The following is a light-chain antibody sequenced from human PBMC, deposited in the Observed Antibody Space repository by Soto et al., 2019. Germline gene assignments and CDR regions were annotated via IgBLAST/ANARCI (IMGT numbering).Light chain of an antibody. V-gene: IGKV3-15*01. CDR1: QGVSSN. Sequence: EIVMTQSPATLSVSPGERATLSCRASQGVSSNLAWYQQKPGQAPRLLIYGASTRATGIPARFSGSGSGTECTLTISSLQSEEFAVYYRQQYNNWPPWTFGQGTKVDIK. CDR2: GAS. J-gene: IGKJ1*01. CDR3: QQYNNWPPWT.